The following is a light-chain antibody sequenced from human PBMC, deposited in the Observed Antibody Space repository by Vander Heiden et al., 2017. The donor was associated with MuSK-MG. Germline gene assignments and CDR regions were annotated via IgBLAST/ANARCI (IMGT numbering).Light chain of an antibody. V-gene: IGKV3-20*01. CDR2: GAS. CDR3: QQYGSSTWT. Sequence: EIVLTQSPATLSFSPGESDTLSCRASQSVSSSYLAWYQQKPGQAPRLLIYGASSRATGIPDRCSGSGSGTDFTLTISRLEPEDFAVYYCQQYGSSTWTFGQGTKVEIK. J-gene: IGKJ1*01. CDR1: QSVSSSY.